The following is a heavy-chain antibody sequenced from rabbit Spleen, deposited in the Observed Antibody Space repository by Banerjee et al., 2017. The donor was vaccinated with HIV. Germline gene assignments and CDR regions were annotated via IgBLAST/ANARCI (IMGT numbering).Heavy chain of an antibody. Sequence: QSLEESGGDLVKPEGSLTLTCTASGFDFSSYWMCWVRQAPGKGLEWIGYIDTGSGSAYYASWAKGRFTISKTSSTTVTLQMTSLTAADTATYFCARDADYGDLGLWGQGTLVTVS. V-gene: IGHV1S40*01. CDR1: GFDFSSYW. J-gene: IGHJ3*01. D-gene: IGHD2-1*01. CDR3: ARDADYGDLGL. CDR2: IDTGSGSA.